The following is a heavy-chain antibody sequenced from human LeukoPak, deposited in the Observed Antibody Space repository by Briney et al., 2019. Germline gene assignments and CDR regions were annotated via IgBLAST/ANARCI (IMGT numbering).Heavy chain of an antibody. CDR1: GFIFNNYA. CDR3: AKDNRRHYTSGPNPDSLH. V-gene: IGHV3-9*01. CDR2: ISWNSGSI. Sequence: GGSLRLSCAGSGFIFNNYAVHWVRQPPGKGLEWVSGISWNSGSIDYADSVKGRFTISRDNAKNSLYLQMNSLRVEDTAFYYCAKDNRRHYTSGPNPDSLHWGQGALVTVSS. J-gene: IGHJ4*02. D-gene: IGHD6-19*01.